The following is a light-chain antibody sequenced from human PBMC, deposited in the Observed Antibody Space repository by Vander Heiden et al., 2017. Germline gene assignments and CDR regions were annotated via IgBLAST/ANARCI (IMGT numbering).Light chain of an antibody. CDR2: DVN. CDR1: SSDVGGYNY. CDR3: SSYTSSSTLV. Sequence: QSALTQPASVSGSPGQSITISCTGSSSDVGGYNYVSWYQQPPGKAPKLMIYDVNDRPSGVYNRFSGSKSGSTASLTISGLQAEDEADYYCSSYTSSSTLVFGGGTKLTVL. V-gene: IGLV2-14*01. J-gene: IGLJ2*01.